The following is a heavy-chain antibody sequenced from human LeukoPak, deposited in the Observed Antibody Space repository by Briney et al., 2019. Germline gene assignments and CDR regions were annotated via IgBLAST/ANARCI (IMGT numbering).Heavy chain of an antibody. CDR2: INHSGST. J-gene: IGHJ4*02. CDR1: GGSFSGYY. V-gene: IGHV4-34*01. CDR3: ARGSRMSRITIFGVTKGAIDY. D-gene: IGHD3-3*01. Sequence: PSETLSLTCAVYGGSFSGYYWSWIRQPPGKGLEWIGEINHSGSTNYNPSLKIRVTISVDTSKNQFSLKLSSVTAADTAVYYCARGSRMSRITIFGVTKGAIDYWGQGTLVTVSS.